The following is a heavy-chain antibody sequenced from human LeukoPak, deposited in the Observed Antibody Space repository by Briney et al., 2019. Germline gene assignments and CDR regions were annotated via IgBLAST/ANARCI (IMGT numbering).Heavy chain of an antibody. V-gene: IGHV1-8*01. Sequence: ASVKVSCKASGYTFTSYDINWVRQATGQGLEWMGWMNPNSGNTGCAQKFQGRVTMTRNTSISTAYMELSSLRSEDTAVYYCARGDSGSYFLDYWGQGTLVTVSS. J-gene: IGHJ4*02. D-gene: IGHD1-26*01. CDR3: ARGDSGSYFLDY. CDR1: GYTFTSYD. CDR2: MNPNSGNT.